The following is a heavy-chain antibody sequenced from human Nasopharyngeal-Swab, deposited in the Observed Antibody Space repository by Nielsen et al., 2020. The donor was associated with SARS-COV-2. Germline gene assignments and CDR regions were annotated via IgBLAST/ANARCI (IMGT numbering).Heavy chain of an antibody. Sequence: GVLKISCAASGFSFRSYWMHWVRQVPGEGLVWVSRIDTDGSITNYADSVKGRFTISRDNAKNTLYLQMSSLRAEDSAVYSCARYTHYYDSSAYPRWGYAFDIWGQGTMVTVSS. V-gene: IGHV3-74*01. CDR2: IDTDGSIT. CDR3: ARYTHYYDSSAYPRWGYAFDI. CDR1: GFSFRSYW. D-gene: IGHD3-22*01. J-gene: IGHJ3*02.